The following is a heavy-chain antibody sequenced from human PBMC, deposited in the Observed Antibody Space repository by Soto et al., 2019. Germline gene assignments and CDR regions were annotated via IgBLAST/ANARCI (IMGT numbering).Heavy chain of an antibody. Sequence: PVGSLRPSCVASGFTFENYAMSWVRQAPGKGLEWVSAISGSGGTTYYSDSVKGRFTISRDNSKNTVYLQMNDLRVEDAAEYFCAKDSWAIFGVPAGEYYAMDVWGQGTTITVSS. D-gene: IGHD3-3*01. CDR1: GFTFENYA. V-gene: IGHV3-23*01. CDR2: ISGSGGTT. J-gene: IGHJ6*02. CDR3: AKDSWAIFGVPAGEYYAMDV.